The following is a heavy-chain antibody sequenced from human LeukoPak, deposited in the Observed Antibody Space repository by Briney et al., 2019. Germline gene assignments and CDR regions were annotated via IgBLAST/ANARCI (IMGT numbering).Heavy chain of an antibody. CDR3: ARHTTPKSYYYDSSGYTDC. D-gene: IGHD3-22*01. CDR2: IYPGDSDT. J-gene: IGHJ4*02. V-gene: IGHV5-51*01. CDR1: GYSFTSYW. Sequence: GESLKISCKGSGYSFTSYWIGWVRQMPGKGLEWMGIIYPGDSDTRYSPSFQGQVTISADKSISTAYLQWSSLKASDTAMYYCARHTTPKSYYYDSSGYTDCWGQGTLVTVSS.